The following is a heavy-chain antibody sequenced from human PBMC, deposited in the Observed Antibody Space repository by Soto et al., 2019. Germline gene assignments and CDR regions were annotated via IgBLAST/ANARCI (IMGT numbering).Heavy chain of an antibody. D-gene: IGHD6-19*01. V-gene: IGHV1-69*13. Sequence: SVKVSCKASGGTFSSYAISWVRQAPGQGLEWMGGIIPIFGTANYAQKFQGRVTITADESTSTAYMELSSLRSEDTAVYYCARDRHFEGGWPREFDYWGQGTLVTVSS. CDR1: GGTFSSYA. J-gene: IGHJ4*02. CDR2: IIPIFGTA. CDR3: ARDRHFEGGWPREFDY.